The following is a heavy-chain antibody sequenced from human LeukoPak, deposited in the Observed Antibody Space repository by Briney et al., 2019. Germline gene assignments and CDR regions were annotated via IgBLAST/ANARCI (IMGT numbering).Heavy chain of an antibody. D-gene: IGHD3-16*01. Sequence: KPGGSLRLSCAASGFTFSSYSMNWVRQAPGKGLEWVSSISSSSSYIYYADSVKGRFTISRDNAKNSLYLQMNSLRAEDTAVYYCARAKDDYVAIYYFVYWGQGTLVTVSS. CDR2: ISSSSSYI. J-gene: IGHJ4*02. CDR3: ARAKDDYVAIYYFVY. V-gene: IGHV3-21*01. CDR1: GFTFSSYS.